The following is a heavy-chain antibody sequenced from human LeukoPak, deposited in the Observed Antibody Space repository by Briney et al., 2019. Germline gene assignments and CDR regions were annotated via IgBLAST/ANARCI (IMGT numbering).Heavy chain of an antibody. CDR3: ARGDGWLQSDY. J-gene: IGHJ4*02. D-gene: IGHD5-24*01. Sequence: GGSLRLSCAASGFTFSSYSMNWVRQAPGKGLEWVSSISSSSSYIYYADSVKGRFTISRDNAKNSLYQQMNSLRAEDTAVYYCARGDGWLQSDYWGQGTLVTVSS. CDR2: ISSSSSYI. CDR1: GFTFSSYS. V-gene: IGHV3-21*01.